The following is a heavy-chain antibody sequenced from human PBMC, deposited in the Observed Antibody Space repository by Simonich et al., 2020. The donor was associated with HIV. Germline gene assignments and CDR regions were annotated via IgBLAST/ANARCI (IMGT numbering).Heavy chain of an antibody. V-gene: IGHV4-34*01. CDR1: GGSFSGYY. D-gene: IGHD2-2*01. CDR3: ARGFYQRLYYFDY. J-gene: IGHJ4*02. CDR2: IHHRVST. Sequence: QVQLQQWGAGLLKPSETLSLTCAVYGGSFSGYYWSWIRQPPGKGLEWRGEIHHRVSTNYNPSLKRRDTISVDTSKNQFSLKLSAVTAADTAVYYCARGFYQRLYYFDYWGQGTLVTVSS.